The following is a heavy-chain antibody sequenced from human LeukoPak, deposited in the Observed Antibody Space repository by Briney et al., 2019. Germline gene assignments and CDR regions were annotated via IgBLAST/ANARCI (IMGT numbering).Heavy chain of an antibody. V-gene: IGHV3-11*04. CDR1: GFTFSDYY. J-gene: IGHJ6*03. D-gene: IGHD2-21*02. CDR2: ISSSGSTI. Sequence: GSPRLSCAASGFTFSDYYMSWIRQAPGKGLEWVSYISSSGSTIYYADSVKGRFTISRDNAKNSLYLQMNSLRAEDTAAYYCARDKAEYCGGDCYPYYYYYIDVWGKGTTVTVSS. CDR3: ARDKAEYCGGDCYPYYYYYIDV.